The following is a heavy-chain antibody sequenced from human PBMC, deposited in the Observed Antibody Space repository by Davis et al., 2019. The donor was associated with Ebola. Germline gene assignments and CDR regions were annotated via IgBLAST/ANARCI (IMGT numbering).Heavy chain of an antibody. CDR2: INPSGGTT. CDR3: ASPGIAAGAPRY. D-gene: IGHD6-13*01. CDR1: GCTFNIYY. V-gene: IGHV1-46*02. Sequence: AASVKVSCKASGCTFNIYYMYWVRQAPGQGLEWMGIINPSGGTTSYAQKFQGRVTMTRDTSTSTVYMELISLRSEDTAVYYCASPGIAAGAPRYWGQGTLVTVSS. J-gene: IGHJ4*02.